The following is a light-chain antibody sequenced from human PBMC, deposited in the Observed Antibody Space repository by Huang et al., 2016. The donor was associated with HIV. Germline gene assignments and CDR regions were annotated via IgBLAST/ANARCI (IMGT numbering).Light chain of an antibody. Sequence: DIQMTQSPSSQSASVGDRVTITCRASQGISNSLAWYQHKPGKAPKLLLHDTSRLQSGIPSRFNGSGSGTDYTLTISSLQPEDFATYYCQQYYGTPTFGRGTKVEIK. CDR1: QGISNS. J-gene: IGKJ1*01. CDR3: QQYYGTPT. V-gene: IGKV1-NL1*01. CDR2: DTS.